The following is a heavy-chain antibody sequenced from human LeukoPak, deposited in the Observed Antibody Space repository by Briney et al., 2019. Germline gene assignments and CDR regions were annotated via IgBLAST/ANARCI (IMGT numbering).Heavy chain of an antibody. Sequence: GGSLRLSCAASGFTFSSYAMSWVRQAPGKGLEWVSAISGSGGSTYYADFVKGRFTISRDNSKNTLYLQMNSLRAEDTAVYYCAKSPTHPRTFDYWGQGTLVTVSS. D-gene: IGHD4-17*01. CDR2: ISGSGGST. J-gene: IGHJ4*02. CDR3: AKSPTHPRTFDY. V-gene: IGHV3-23*01. CDR1: GFTFSSYA.